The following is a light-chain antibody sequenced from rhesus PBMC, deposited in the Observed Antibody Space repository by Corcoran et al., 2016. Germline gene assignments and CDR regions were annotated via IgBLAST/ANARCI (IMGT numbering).Light chain of an antibody. CDR2: GGS. Sequence: DIVMTQTPLSLPITPGEPASISCRSSQSLLHSNGNTYLHWYLQKPGQSPQPLIYGGSNRASGVPDRFRGSGSGTDFTLQISKVDAEDVGVYYFVPAIAFPFTFDPGAKLDIK. V-gene: IGKV2-72*01. CDR3: VPAIAFPFT. J-gene: IGKJ3*01. CDR1: QSLLHSNGNTY.